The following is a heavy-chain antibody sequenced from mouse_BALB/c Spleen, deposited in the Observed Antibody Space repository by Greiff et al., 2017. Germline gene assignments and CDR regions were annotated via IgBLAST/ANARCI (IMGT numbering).Heavy chain of an antibody. CDR1: GFTFSDYY. D-gene: IGHD2-3*01. CDR3: ARSFYEGAMDY. Sequence: EVKLVESGGGLVKPGGSLKLSCAASGFTFSDYYMYWVRQTPEKRLEWVATISDGGSYTYYPDSVKGRFTISRDNAKNNLYLQMSSLKSEDTAMYYCARSFYEGAMDYWGQGTSVTVSS. V-gene: IGHV5-4*02. J-gene: IGHJ4*01. CDR2: ISDGGSYT.